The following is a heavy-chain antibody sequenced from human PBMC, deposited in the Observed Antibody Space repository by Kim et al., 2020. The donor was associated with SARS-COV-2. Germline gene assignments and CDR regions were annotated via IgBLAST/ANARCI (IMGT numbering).Heavy chain of an antibody. CDR1: AGSISRGGYY. CDR2: IYYSGST. Sequence: SETLSLTCTVSAGSISRGGYYWSWIRQHPGKGLEWIGYIYYSGSTYYNPSLKSRVTISVDTSKNQFSLKLSSVTAAGTAVYYCARDGGYSGYGAYYYYGMDVWAQETTVNVSS. CDR3: ARDGGYSGYGAYYYYGMDV. D-gene: IGHD5-12*01. V-gene: IGHV4-31*03. J-gene: IGHJ6*02.